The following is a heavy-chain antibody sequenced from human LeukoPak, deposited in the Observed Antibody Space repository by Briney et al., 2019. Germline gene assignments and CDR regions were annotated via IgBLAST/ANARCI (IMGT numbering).Heavy chain of an antibody. D-gene: IGHD1-26*01. V-gene: IGHV4-59*08. CDR3: ARKVGMSFDY. J-gene: IGHJ4*02. CDR1: GGSISFY. CDR2: IFESGST. Sequence: PSETMSLTCTVSGGSISFYWSWFRQPPGKGLEWIGQIFESGSTHYSPSLKSRVTISRDTSKNQFSLQVTSVTAADTAVYYCARKVGMSFDYWGQGSLVTVSS.